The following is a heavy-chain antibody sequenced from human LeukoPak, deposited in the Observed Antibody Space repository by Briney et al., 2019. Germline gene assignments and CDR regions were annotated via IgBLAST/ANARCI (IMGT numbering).Heavy chain of an antibody. CDR2: INSDGSST. Sequence: GGSLRLSCAASGFTFSSYWMHWVRQAPGKRLVWVSRINSDGSSTSYADSVKGRFTISRDNAKNTLYLQMNSLRAEDTAVYYCARGVRGSFDYWGQGTLVTVSS. J-gene: IGHJ4*02. CDR3: ARGVRGSFDY. V-gene: IGHV3-74*01. D-gene: IGHD3-10*01. CDR1: GFTFSSYW.